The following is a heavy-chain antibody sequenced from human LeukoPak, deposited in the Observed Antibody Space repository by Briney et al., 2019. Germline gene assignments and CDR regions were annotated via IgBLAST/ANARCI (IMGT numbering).Heavy chain of an antibody. Sequence: PSETLSLTCTVSGGSISSSSYYWGWIRQPPGKGLEWIGSIYYSGSTYYNPSLKSRVTISEDTSKNQFSLKLSSVTAADTAVYYCASLGQSSSSWYLPFFYWGQGALVTVSS. CDR1: GGSISSSSYY. V-gene: IGHV4-39*01. D-gene: IGHD6-13*01. CDR2: IYYSGST. CDR3: ASLGQSSSSWYLPFFY. J-gene: IGHJ4*02.